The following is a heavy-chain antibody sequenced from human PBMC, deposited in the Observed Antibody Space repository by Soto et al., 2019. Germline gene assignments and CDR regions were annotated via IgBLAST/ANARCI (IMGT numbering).Heavy chain of an antibody. Sequence: PGESLKISCKGSGYSFTSYWISWVRQMPGKGLEWMGRIDPSDSYTNYSPSFQGHVTISADKSISTAYLQWSSLKASDTAMYYCASGIVVVTATSGAFDIWGQGTMVT. J-gene: IGHJ3*02. CDR1: GYSFTSYW. CDR3: ASGIVVVTATSGAFDI. CDR2: IDPSDSYT. V-gene: IGHV5-10-1*01. D-gene: IGHD2-21*02.